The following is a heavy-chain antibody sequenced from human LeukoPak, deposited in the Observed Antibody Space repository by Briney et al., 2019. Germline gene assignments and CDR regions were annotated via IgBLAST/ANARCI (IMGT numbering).Heavy chain of an antibody. J-gene: IGHJ3*02. D-gene: IGHD4-17*01. Sequence: TSETLSLTCTVSGDSMNSHYWSWIRQPPGKGLEWIGYISYIGSTNYNPSLKSRVTISVDTSRNQFSLKLGSVTAADTAVYYCARDPTTVTKGLDIWGKGTMVTVSS. CDR3: ARDPTTVTKGLDI. V-gene: IGHV4-59*11. CDR1: GDSMNSHY. CDR2: ISYIGST.